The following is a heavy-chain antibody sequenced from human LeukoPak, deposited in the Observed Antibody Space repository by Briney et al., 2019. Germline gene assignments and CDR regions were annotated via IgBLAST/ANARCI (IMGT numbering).Heavy chain of an antibody. CDR2: FYSDGST. D-gene: IGHD3-3*01. CDR1: GDSISGSKYF. V-gene: IGHV4-39*07. CDR3: ARVGSGLNLYYFDY. Sequence: ASETLSLTCTVFGDSISGSKYFWGWIRQPPGKGLEWIGNFYSDGSTYYNPSLKRRVAISEDTSGKQFSLRLGSVTAADTAVYFCARVGSGLNLYYFDYWGQGTLVTVSS. J-gene: IGHJ4*02.